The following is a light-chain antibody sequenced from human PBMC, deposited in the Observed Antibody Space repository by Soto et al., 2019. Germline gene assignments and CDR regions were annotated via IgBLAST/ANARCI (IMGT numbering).Light chain of an antibody. Sequence: DIQMTQSPTSLSASVGDRVTITCRASQGIRSFVAWYQQKPGKAPKLLIYAASTFQSGVPSRFSGSGSGTDFTLTINSLQPEDVATYSCQKYSSVPVFGPVTKVEIK. CDR1: QGIRSF. CDR2: AAS. J-gene: IGKJ3*01. V-gene: IGKV1-27*01. CDR3: QKYSSVPV.